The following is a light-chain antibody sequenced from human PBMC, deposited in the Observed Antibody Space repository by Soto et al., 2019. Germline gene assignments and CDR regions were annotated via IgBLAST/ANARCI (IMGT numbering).Light chain of an antibody. CDR2: VAS. J-gene: IGKJ3*01. CDR3: QHYNNGPLIFT. Sequence: EIVMTQSPATLSVSPGERATLSCSASQSVSSNLAWYQQKPGQAPRLLIYVASTRATGIPARFSGSGSGTEFTLTISSLQSEDFAVYYCQHYNNGPLIFTFGPGTKVDIK. V-gene: IGKV3-15*01. CDR1: QSVSSN.